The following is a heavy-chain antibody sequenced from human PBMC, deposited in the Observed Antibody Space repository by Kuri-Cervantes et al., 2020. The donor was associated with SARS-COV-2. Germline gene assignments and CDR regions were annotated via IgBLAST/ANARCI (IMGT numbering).Heavy chain of an antibody. CDR3: ARDPTYYYDSSGYYRAWFFDY. V-gene: IGHV3-30*03. Sequence: GGSLRLSCAASGFTFSSYGMHWVRQAPGKGLEWVAVISYDGSNKYYADSVKGRFTISRDNSKNTLYLQMNSLRAEDTAVYYCARDPTYYYDSSGYYRAWFFDYWGQGTLVTVSS. CDR1: GFTFSSYG. D-gene: IGHD3-22*01. CDR2: ISYDGSNK. J-gene: IGHJ4*02.